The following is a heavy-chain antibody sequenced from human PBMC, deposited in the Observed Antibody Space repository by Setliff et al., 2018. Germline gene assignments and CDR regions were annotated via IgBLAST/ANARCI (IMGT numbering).Heavy chain of an antibody. D-gene: IGHD3-10*01. CDR1: GGSISSGSYY. V-gene: IGHV4-61*02. J-gene: IGHJ5*02. Sequence: SETLSLTCTVSGGSISSGSYYWSWIRQPAGKGLEWIERIYTSGSTNYNPSLKSRVTISVDTSKNQFSLKLSSVTAADTAVYYCARGVRYYYGSGSYYNDWFDPWGQGTLVTVSS. CDR2: IYTSGST. CDR3: ARGVRYYYGSGSYYNDWFDP.